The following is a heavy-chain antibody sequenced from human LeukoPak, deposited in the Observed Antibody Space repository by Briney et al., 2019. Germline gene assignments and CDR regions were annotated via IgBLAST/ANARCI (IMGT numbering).Heavy chain of an antibody. V-gene: IGHV1-2*02. J-gene: IGHJ4*02. CDR3: ARDLSSGWYGFEFDY. Sequence: ASVKVSCKASGGTFSSYAISWVRQAPGQGLEWMGWINPNSGGTNYAQKFQGRVTMTRETSISTAYMELSRLKSDDTAKYYCARDLSSGWYGFEFDYWGQGTLVTVSS. CDR1: GGTFSSYA. D-gene: IGHD6-19*01. CDR2: INPNSGGT.